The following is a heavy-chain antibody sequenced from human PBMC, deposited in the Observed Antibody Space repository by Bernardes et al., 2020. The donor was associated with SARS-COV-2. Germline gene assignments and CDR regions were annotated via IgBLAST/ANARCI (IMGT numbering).Heavy chain of an antibody. CDR3: ARASTYYWKTVYYFDY. CDR1: GFTVSSNY. J-gene: IGHJ4*02. D-gene: IGHD1-1*01. Sequence: GGSLRLSCAASGFTVSSNYMSWVRQAPGKGLEWVSVIYSGGSTYYADSVKGRFTISRDNSKNTLYLQMNSLRAEDTAVYYCARASTYYWKTVYYFDYWGQGTLVTVSS. CDR2: IYSGGST. V-gene: IGHV3-53*01.